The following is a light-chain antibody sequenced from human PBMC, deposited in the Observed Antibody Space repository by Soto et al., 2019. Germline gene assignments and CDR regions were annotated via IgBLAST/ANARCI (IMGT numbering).Light chain of an antibody. CDR1: QSVSSSY. CDR3: QQYGSSPVT. CDR2: GAS. Sequence: EIVLTQSPGTLSLSPGERATLSCRASQSVSSSYLAWYQQKTGQAPRLLIYGASSRATGIPDRFSGSGSGTAFTLTISRLEPEDFAVYYCQQYGSSPVTFGPGTRVDIK. V-gene: IGKV3-20*01. J-gene: IGKJ3*01.